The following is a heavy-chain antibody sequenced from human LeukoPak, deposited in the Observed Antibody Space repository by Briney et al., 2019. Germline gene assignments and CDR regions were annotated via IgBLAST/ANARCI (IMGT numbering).Heavy chain of an antibody. Sequence: GGSLRLSCAASGSTFSSYAMSWVRQAPGKGLEWVSAISAGGGSTYYADSVKGRFTISRDNSKNTLHLQMNSLRAEDTAVYYCAKGYGDYVVWGQGTTVTVSS. J-gene: IGHJ6*02. CDR1: GSTFSSYA. V-gene: IGHV3-23*01. D-gene: IGHD4-17*01. CDR3: AKGYGDYVV. CDR2: ISAGGGST.